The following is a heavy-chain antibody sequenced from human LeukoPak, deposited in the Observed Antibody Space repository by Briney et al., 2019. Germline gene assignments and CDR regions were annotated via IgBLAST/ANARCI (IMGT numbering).Heavy chain of an antibody. CDR3: ARRAYCSGGSCVDY. CDR2: IYHSGST. Sequence: SETLSLTCTVSGYSISGGYYWGWIRQPPGKGLEWIGSIYHSGSTYYNPSLKSRVTISVDTSKNQFSLKLSSVTAADTAVYYCARRAYCSGGSCVDYWGQGTLVTVSS. V-gene: IGHV4-38-2*02. CDR1: GYSISGGYY. J-gene: IGHJ4*02. D-gene: IGHD2-15*01.